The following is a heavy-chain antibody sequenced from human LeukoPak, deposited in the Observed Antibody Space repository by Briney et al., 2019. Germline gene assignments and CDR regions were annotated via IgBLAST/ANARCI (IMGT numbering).Heavy chain of an antibody. CDR3: VQGWRDN. J-gene: IGHJ4*02. Sequence: GGSLRLSCASSGFILRNYLMTWVRPAPGKGLEGVANINQDSSEKYYVDAVKGRFTISRDNAKNSLYLQLNTLRPEDTAVYYCVQGWRDNWGQGTLVTVSS. D-gene: IGHD1-1*01. CDR2: INQDSSEK. CDR1: GFILRNYL. V-gene: IGHV3-7*02.